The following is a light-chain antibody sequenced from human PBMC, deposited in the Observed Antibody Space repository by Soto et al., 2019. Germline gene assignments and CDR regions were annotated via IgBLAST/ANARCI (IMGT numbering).Light chain of an antibody. V-gene: IGLV1-47*02. CDR3: AAWDDSLSGWV. CDR2: SNN. CDR1: SSNIGSNY. J-gene: IGLJ3*02. Sequence: QSVLTQPPSASGTPGQRVTISCSGSSSNIGSNYVYWYQQLPGTAPKLLIHSNNQRPSGVPDRFSSSKSGTSASLAISGLRSEDEADYYCAAWDDSLSGWVFGGGTKLTVL.